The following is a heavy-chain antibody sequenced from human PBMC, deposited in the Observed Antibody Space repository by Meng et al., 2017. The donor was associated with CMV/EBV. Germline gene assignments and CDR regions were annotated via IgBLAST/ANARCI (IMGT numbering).Heavy chain of an antibody. CDR2: IIPIFGTA. Sequence: SVKVSCKASGGTFSSYAISWVRQAPGQGLEWMGGIIPIFGTANYAQKFQGRVTITTDESTSTAYMELSSLRSEDTAVYYCASELTGDPITLDYWGQGTRVTVSS. CDR3: ASELTGDPITLDY. J-gene: IGHJ4*02. CDR1: GGTFSSYA. D-gene: IGHD7-27*01. V-gene: IGHV1-69*05.